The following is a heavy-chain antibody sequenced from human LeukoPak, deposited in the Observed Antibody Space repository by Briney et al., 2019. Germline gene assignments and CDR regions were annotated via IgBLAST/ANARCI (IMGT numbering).Heavy chain of an antibody. CDR2: INPSGGST. Sequence: ASVKVSCKASGYTFTSYYMHWVRQAPGQGLEWMGIINPSGGSTSYAQKFRGRVTMTRDMSTSTDYMELSSLRSEDTAVCYCARDNSVEDTAWWFDPWGQGTLVTVSS. D-gene: IGHD4-23*01. J-gene: IGHJ5*02. V-gene: IGHV1-46*01. CDR3: ARDNSVEDTAWWFDP. CDR1: GYTFTSYY.